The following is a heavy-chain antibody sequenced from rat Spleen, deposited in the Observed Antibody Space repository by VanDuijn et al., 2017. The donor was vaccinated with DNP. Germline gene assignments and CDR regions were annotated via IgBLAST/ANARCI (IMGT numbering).Heavy chain of an antibody. CDR2: IRYDGGST. V-gene: IGHV5-22*01. J-gene: IGHJ2*01. D-gene: IGHD4-3*01. CDR1: GFTFSDYY. CDR3: IRWNSGHFDY. Sequence: EVQLVESGGDLVQPGGSLKLFCAASGFTFSDYYMAWVRQAPTKGLEWVAYIRYDGGSTKYGDSVKGRFAISRDNAKSTLYLQMNSLRSEDMATYYCIRWNSGHFDYWGQGVMVTVSS.